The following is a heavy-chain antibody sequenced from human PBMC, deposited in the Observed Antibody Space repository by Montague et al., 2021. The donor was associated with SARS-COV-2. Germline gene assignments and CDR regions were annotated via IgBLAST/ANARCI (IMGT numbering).Heavy chain of an antibody. CDR1: GGSFSGYY. J-gene: IGHJ3*02. CDR3: AIPMVRGFSRAFDI. D-gene: IGHD3-10*01. V-gene: IGHV4-34*01. Sequence: SETRSLTCAVYGGSFSGYYWSWIRQPPGKGLEWVGEINHSGSTNYNPSLKSRVTISVDTSKNQFSLKLSSVTAADTAVYYCAIPMVRGFSRAFDIWGQGTTVTVPS. CDR2: INHSGST.